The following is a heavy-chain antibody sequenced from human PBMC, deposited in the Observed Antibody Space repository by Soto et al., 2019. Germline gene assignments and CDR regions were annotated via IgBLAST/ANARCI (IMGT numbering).Heavy chain of an antibody. CDR2: ISGSGGST. J-gene: IGHJ5*02. CDR3: AKGVYFDWLPPGWFDP. D-gene: IGHD3-9*01. CDR1: GFTFSSYA. Sequence: EVQLLESGGGLVQPGGSLRLSCAASGFTFSSYAMSWVRQAPGKGLEWVSAISGSGGSTCYADSVKGRFTISRDNSKSTLYLQMNSLRAEDTAVYYCAKGVYFDWLPPGWFDPWGQGTLVTVSS. V-gene: IGHV3-23*01.